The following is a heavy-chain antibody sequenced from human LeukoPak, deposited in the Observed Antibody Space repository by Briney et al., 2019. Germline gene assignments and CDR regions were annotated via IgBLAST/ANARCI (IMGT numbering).Heavy chain of an antibody. D-gene: IGHD5-18*01. J-gene: IGHJ4*02. V-gene: IGHV5-51*01. CDR1: GYSFTSYW. CDR2: IYPGDSDT. CDR3: ARWAGSYGHTYYFDY. Sequence: GESLKISCKGSGYSFTSYWIGWVRQMPWKGLEWMGIIYPGDSDTRYSPSFQGQVTISADKSISTAYLQWSSLKASDTAMYYCARWAGSYGHTYYFDYWGQGTLVTVSS.